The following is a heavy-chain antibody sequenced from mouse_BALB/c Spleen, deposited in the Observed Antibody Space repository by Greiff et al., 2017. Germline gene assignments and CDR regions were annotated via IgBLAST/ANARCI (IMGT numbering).Heavy chain of an antibody. J-gene: IGHJ4*01. Sequence: EVMLVESGGGLVKPGGSLKLSCAASGFAFSSYDMSWVRQTPEKRLEWVAYISSGGGSTYYPDTVKGRFTISRDNAKNTLYLQMSSLKSEDTAMYYCARRRFYAMDYWGQGTSVTVSS. D-gene: IGHD1-1*01. CDR2: ISSGGGST. CDR3: ARRRFYAMDY. V-gene: IGHV5-12-1*01. CDR1: GFAFSSYD.